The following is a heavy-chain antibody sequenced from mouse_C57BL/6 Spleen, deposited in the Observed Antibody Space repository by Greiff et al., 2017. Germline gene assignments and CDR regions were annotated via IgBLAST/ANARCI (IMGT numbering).Heavy chain of an antibody. J-gene: IGHJ1*03. D-gene: IGHD1-1*01. CDR2: IYPGDGDT. Sequence: QVQLQQSGPELVKPGASVKISCKASGYAFSSSWMNWVKQRPGKGLEWIGRIYPGDGDTNYNGKFKGKATLTADKSSSTAYMQLSSLTSEDSAVYFCALMTTGVAPAFDVWGTGTTVTVAS. CDR3: ALMTTGVAPAFDV. CDR1: GYAFSSSW. V-gene: IGHV1-82*01.